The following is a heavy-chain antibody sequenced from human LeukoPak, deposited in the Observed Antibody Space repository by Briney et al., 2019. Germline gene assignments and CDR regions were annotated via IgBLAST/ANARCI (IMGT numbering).Heavy chain of an antibody. CDR3: ARDGIRSCSGGSCYKGDFDY. CDR1: GYTFTGYY. J-gene: IGHJ4*02. Sequence: ASVKVSCKASGYTFTGYYMHWVRQAPGQGLEWMGWINPNSGGTNYAQKFQGRVTMTRDTSISTAYMELSRLRSDDTAVYYRARDGIRSCSGGSCYKGDFDYWGQGTLVTVSS. CDR2: INPNSGGT. D-gene: IGHD2-15*01. V-gene: IGHV1-2*02.